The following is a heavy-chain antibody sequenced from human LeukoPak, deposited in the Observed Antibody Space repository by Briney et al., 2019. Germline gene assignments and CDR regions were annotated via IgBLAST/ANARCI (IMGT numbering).Heavy chain of an antibody. CDR1: GDSVSSNSAA. V-gene: IGHV6-1*01. Sequence: SQTLSLTCAISGDSVSSNSAAWNWIRQSPSRGLEWLGRTYYRSKWYNDYAVSVKSRITINPDTSKNQFSLQLNSVTPEDTAVYYCAREDCPRFLAAPGKYYFDYWGQGTLVTVSS. CDR2: TYYRSKWYN. J-gene: IGHJ4*02. D-gene: IGHD2-15*01. CDR3: AREDCPRFLAAPGKYYFDY.